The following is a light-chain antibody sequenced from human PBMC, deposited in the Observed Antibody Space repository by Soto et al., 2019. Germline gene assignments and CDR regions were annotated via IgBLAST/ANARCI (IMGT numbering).Light chain of an antibody. J-gene: IGLJ1*01. CDR3: CSYAGSYTHYV. V-gene: IGLV2-11*01. CDR1: SSDVGGYNY. Sequence: QSALTQPRSVSGSPGQSITISCTGTSSDVGGYNYVSWYRQHPGKAPKLMIYDVSKRPSGVPDRFSGSKSGNTASLTISGLQAEDEADYYCCSYAGSYTHYVFGTGTKDRP. CDR2: DVS.